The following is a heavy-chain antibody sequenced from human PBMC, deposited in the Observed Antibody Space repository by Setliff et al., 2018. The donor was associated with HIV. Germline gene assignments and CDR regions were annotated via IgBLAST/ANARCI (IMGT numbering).Heavy chain of an antibody. CDR3: AKAIRPAAAGTWLGPFDY. J-gene: IGHJ4*02. Sequence: PGGSLRLSCAASGFDISDNYMTWVRQAPGKGLEWVSLTNIADNGYYADSVKGRFTISRDSSKNTLYLQMNSLRAEDTAIYYCAKAIRPAAAGTWLGPFDYWGQGTLVTVSS. CDR1: GFDISDNY. CDR2: TNIADNG. D-gene: IGHD6-13*01. V-gene: IGHV3-53*01.